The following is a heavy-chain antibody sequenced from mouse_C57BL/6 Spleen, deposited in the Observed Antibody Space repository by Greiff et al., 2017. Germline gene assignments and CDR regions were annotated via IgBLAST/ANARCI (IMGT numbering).Heavy chain of an antibody. J-gene: IGHJ2*01. CDR1: GFNIKDDY. V-gene: IGHV14-4*01. D-gene: IGHD1-1*01. CDR2: IDPENGDT. Sequence: EVQLQQSGAELVRPGASVKLSCTASGFNIKDDYMNWVKQRPEQGLEWIGWIDPENGDTETASKFQGKATITADTDANTAYLQLSSLASEDTAVYYCTTWYYDNSWDYWGQGTALTVSS. CDR3: TTWYYDNSWDY.